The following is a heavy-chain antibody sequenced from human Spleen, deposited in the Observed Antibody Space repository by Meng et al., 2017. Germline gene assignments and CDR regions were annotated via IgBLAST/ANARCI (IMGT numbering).Heavy chain of an antibody. CDR1: GFTFSTYT. D-gene: IGHD7-27*01. CDR3: ARGLGPKLGSYFDY. V-gene: IGHV3-48*04. Sequence: GESLKISCVVSGFTFSTYTMNWVRQAPGKGLEWVSYISSSGSTIYYADSVKGRFTISRDNAKNSLYLQMNSLRAEDTAVYYCARGLGPKLGSYFDYWGQGTLVTVSS. CDR2: ISSSGSTI. J-gene: IGHJ4*02.